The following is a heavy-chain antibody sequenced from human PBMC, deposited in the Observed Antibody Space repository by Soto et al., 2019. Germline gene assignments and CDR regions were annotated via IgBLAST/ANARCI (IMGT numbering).Heavy chain of an antibody. Sequence: SGTLALRSAVSGGSSSSAGYSCAGFRQPPGKGLEWIGYIYHSGSTYYNPSLKSRVTISVDRSKNQFSLKLSSVTAADTAVYYCARVGYYYGSGSYYYYGMDVWGQGTTVS. D-gene: IGHD3-10*01. V-gene: IGHV4-30-2*01. CDR3: ARVGYYYGSGSYYYYGMDV. CDR1: GGSSSSAGYS. CDR2: IYHSGST. J-gene: IGHJ6*02.